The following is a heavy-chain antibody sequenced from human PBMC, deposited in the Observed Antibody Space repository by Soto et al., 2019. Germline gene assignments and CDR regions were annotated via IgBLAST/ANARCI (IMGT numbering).Heavy chain of an antibody. CDR1: GYNFKTYW. Sequence: GESLKISRKGSGYNFKTYWLAWVRQMAGQGLEGMGIIYPGDSDTTYSPSFQGQVTISDGQTISTDYLQLSSLQASDTAMYYFARQQRYRATIINDACGISGQGPLVTVSS. J-gene: IGHJ3*02. D-gene: IGHD3-16*02. V-gene: IGHV5-51*01. CDR3: ARQQRYRATIINDACGI. CDR2: IYPGDSDT.